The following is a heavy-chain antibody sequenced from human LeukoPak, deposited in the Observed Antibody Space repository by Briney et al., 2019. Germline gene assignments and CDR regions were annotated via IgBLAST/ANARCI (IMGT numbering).Heavy chain of an antibody. CDR3: AKARVSGYSYGPFEP. V-gene: IGHV3-30*18. CDR1: GFTFSSYS. J-gene: IGHJ5*02. CDR2: ISYDGSDK. D-gene: IGHD5-18*01. Sequence: GGSLRLSCAASGFTFSSYSMNWVRQAPGKGLEWVAVISYDGSDKHFAGSVKGRFTISRDNSNNTLYMQMNSLRAEDTAVYYCAKARVSGYSYGPFEPWGQGTLVTVSS.